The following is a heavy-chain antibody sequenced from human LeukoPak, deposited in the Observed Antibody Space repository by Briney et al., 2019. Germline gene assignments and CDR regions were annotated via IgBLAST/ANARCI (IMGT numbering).Heavy chain of an antibody. Sequence: PGGSLRLSCAASGFTFSSYAINWVRQAPGKGLEWVSGITGSGGSTYYADSVKGRFAISRDNSKNTLYLQMSSLRVEDTAVYYCAKVIAVGVFDYWGQGTLVTVSS. J-gene: IGHJ4*02. CDR1: GFTFSSYA. CDR2: ITGSGGST. D-gene: IGHD6-19*01. CDR3: AKVIAVGVFDY. V-gene: IGHV3-23*01.